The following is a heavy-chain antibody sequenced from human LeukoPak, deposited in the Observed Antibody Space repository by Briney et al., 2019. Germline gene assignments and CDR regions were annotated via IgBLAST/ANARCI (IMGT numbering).Heavy chain of an antibody. J-gene: IGHJ4*02. CDR1: GFTFSGSA. Sequence: GGSLRLSCAGSGFTFSGSAMHWVRQASGKGLEWVGRIRSKANSCATAYAASVKGRFTISRDDSKNTAYLQMNSLKTEDTAVYYCTSFPIAAAGTGNWGQGTLVTVSS. CDR3: TSFPIAAAGTGN. V-gene: IGHV3-73*01. D-gene: IGHD6-13*01. CDR2: IRSKANSCAT.